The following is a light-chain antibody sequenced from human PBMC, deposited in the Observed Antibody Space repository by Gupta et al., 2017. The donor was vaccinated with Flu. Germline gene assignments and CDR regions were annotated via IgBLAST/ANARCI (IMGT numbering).Light chain of an antibody. CDR2: KDI. CDR1: ALPNQD. J-gene: IGLJ1*01. CDR3: QSADSTSTYYV. V-gene: IGLV3-25*03. Sequence: GDALPNQDVYWFQQKPGQAPSLLIYKDIERPSGIPERFSASGSWTTVTLTISGVQAEDEADYYCQSADSTSTYYVFGGGTKVTVL.